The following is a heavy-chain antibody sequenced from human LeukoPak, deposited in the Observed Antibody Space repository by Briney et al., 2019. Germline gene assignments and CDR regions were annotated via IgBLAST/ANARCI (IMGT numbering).Heavy chain of an antibody. CDR1: GYTFTSYG. V-gene: IGHV1-18*01. J-gene: IGHJ6*03. CDR3: AREEWGSRRNSYYFYMDV. D-gene: IGHD3-10*01. CDR2: ISAYNGNT. Sequence: ASVKVSCKASGYTFTSYGISWVRQAPGQGLEWMGWISAYNGNTNYAQKLQGRVTMTTDTSTSTAYMELRSLRSDDTAVYYCAREEWGSRRNSYYFYMDVWGNGTTVTISS.